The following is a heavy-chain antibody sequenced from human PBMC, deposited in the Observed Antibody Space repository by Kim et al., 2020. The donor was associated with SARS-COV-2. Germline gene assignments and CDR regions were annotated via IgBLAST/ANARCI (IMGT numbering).Heavy chain of an antibody. V-gene: IGHV3-23*01. CDR2: IGGSDGTT. CDR1: GFTFSDHA. CDR3: AKSDFDGCTCFLINY. D-gene: IGHD3-9*01. Sequence: GGSLRLSCSASGFTFSDHAMNWVRQAPGRGLEWVSGIGGSDGTTSYADSVKGRFTISRDNSRNKLFLLMSALRAEDTAVYYCAKSDFDGCTCFLINYWGQGTLGTVSS. J-gene: IGHJ4*02.